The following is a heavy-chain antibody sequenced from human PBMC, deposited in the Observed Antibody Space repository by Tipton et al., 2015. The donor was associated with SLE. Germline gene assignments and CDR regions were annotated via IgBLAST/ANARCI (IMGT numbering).Heavy chain of an antibody. J-gene: IGHJ4*02. CDR2: IYYSGST. V-gene: IGHV4-59*01. CDR3: ARDQGGILDY. CDR1: GGSISSYY. D-gene: IGHD3-16*01. Sequence: TLSLTCTVPGGSISSYYWSWIRQPPGKGLEWIGYIYYSGSTNYNPSLKSRVTISVDMSKNQFSLKLSSVTAADAAVYYCARDQGGILDYWGQGTLVTVSS.